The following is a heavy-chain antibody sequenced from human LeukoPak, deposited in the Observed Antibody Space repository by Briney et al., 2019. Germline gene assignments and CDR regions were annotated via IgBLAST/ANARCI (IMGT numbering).Heavy chain of an antibody. V-gene: IGHV3-7*03. CDR2: IRQDGNEK. Sequence: GGSLRLSCGASGFLFSNYWMSWLRQTPGKGLEWVANIRQDGNEKRYVDTVKGRFTISRDNAKNSLYVQMNSLRAEDTAVYYCAIDNRGTFEFWGQGTLVTVSS. D-gene: IGHD1-14*01. CDR3: AIDNRGTFEF. CDR1: GFLFSNYW. J-gene: IGHJ4*02.